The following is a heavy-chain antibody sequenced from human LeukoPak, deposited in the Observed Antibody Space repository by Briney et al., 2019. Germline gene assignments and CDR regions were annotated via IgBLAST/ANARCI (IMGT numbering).Heavy chain of an antibody. V-gene: IGHV1-2*02. D-gene: IGHD3-10*01. CDR1: GYTFTGYY. CDR3: ARGRKVRGVDYYYYYYYMDV. J-gene: IGHJ6*03. Sequence: ASVKVSCKASGYTFTGYYMHWVRQAPGQGLEWMGWINPNSGGTNYAQKFQGRVTMTRDTSISTAYMELSRLRSDDTAVYYCARGRKVRGVDYYYYYYYMDVWGKGTTVTISS. CDR2: INPNSGGT.